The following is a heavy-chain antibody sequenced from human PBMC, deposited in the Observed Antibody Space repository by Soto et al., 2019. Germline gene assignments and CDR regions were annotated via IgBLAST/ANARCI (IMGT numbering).Heavy chain of an antibody. CDR2: ITLSSSYI. CDR3: ARAMKSVRFWGTNGFDP. Sequence: PAWPLRLACGASGFNFGAFGMNWVRQAPGKGLEWVSSITLSSSYIYYADSVRGRFTVSRDSAKNSLYLDMKSLTVDDTAVYYCARAMKSVRFWGTNGFDPWGQGTLVTVSS. CDR1: GFNFGAFG. V-gene: IGHV3-21*01. J-gene: IGHJ5*02. D-gene: IGHD3-16*01.